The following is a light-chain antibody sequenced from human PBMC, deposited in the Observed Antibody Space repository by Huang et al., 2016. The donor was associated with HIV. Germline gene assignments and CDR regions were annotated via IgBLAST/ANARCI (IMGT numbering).Light chain of an antibody. J-gene: IGKJ1*01. V-gene: IGKV3-20*01. CDR3: QQYGTSLTWT. CDR2: GAS. CDR1: QSVSSSD. Sequence: EIVLTQSPGTLSSSPGERATLSCRASQSVSSSDLAWYQQKPGQAPRLLIYGASSRATGIPDRFSGSGSGTDFTLTISRLEPEDFAVYYCQQYGTSLTWTFGQGTKVEIK.